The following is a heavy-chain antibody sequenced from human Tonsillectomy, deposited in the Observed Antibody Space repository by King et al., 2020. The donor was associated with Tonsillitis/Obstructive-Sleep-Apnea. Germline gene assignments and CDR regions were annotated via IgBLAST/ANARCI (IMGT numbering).Heavy chain of an antibody. V-gene: IGHV3-21*01. CDR1: GFTFRSYS. CDR2: SSSSSSYI. D-gene: IGHD4-23*01. Sequence: VQLVESGGGLVKPGGSLRLSCAASGFTFRSYSMNWVRHAPGRGLEWVSSSSSSSSYIYYADSVKGRFTISRDNAKNSLYLQMDSLRAEDTAVYYCARGGAAVVSGVDYWGQGALVTVSS. J-gene: IGHJ4*02. CDR3: ARGGAAVVSGVDY.